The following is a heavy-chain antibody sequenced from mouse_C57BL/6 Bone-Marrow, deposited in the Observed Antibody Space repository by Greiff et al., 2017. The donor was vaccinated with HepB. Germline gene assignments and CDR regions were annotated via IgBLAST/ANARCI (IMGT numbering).Heavy chain of an antibody. CDR1: GYTFTGYW. V-gene: IGHV1-9*01. CDR3: ARGAPNYYGSRSWFAY. Sequence: QVQLQQSGAELMKPGASVKLSCKATGYTFTGYWIEWVKQRPGHGLEWIGEILPGSGSTNYNEKFKGKATFTADTSSNTAYMQLSSLTTEDSAIYYCARGAPNYYGSRSWFAYWGQGTLVTVSA. D-gene: IGHD1-1*01. J-gene: IGHJ3*01. CDR2: ILPGSGST.